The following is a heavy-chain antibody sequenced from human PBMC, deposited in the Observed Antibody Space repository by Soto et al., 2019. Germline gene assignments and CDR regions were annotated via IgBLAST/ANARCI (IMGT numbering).Heavy chain of an antibody. CDR3: VTGWSEY. CDR1: DFTFSSSW. V-gene: IGHV3-74*01. CDR2: MNTDGRII. Sequence: EVQLVESGGGLVQPGGSLGLSCVVFDFTFSSSWMHWVRQGPGKGLVWVSRMNTDGRIINYADSVKGRFTTSRDNAKNMLYLQMNSLRAEDTALYYCVTGWSEYWGQGTLVTVSS. J-gene: IGHJ4*02. D-gene: IGHD2-15*01.